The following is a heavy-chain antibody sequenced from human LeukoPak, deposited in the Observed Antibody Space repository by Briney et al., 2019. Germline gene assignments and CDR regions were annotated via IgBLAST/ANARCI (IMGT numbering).Heavy chain of an antibody. CDR1: GFTFSRFA. J-gene: IGHJ4*02. V-gene: IGHV3-64D*09. CDR3: ARSAAGTYY. CDR2: IGTTGDST. Sequence: GGSLRLSCSASGFTFSRFAMNWVRQSPGRGLEYVAGIGTTGDSTYYVDSVKGRFTVSRDNSKNTLYLQVSSLRPEDTAVYYCARSAAGTYYWGQGTLVTVSS. D-gene: IGHD1-1*01.